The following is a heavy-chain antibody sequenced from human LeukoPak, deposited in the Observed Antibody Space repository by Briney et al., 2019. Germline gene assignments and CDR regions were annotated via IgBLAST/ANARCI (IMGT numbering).Heavy chain of an antibody. CDR1: GFTFSSYA. CDR2: ISGSGGST. Sequence: GGSLRLSCAASGFTFSSYAMSRVRQAPGKGLEWVSAISGSGGSTYYADSVKGRFTISRDNSKNTLYLQMNSLRAEDTAVYYCAKLGGVGAIEMWFDPWGQGTLVTVSS. J-gene: IGHJ5*02. D-gene: IGHD1-26*01. V-gene: IGHV3-23*01. CDR3: AKLGGVGAIEMWFDP.